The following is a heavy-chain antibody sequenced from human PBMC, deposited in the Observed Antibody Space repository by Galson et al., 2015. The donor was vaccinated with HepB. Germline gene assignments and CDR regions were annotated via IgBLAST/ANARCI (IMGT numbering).Heavy chain of an antibody. CDR1: GGSFSGYY. D-gene: IGHD6-19*01. Sequence: ETLSLTCAVYGGSFSGYYWSWIRQPPGKGLEWIGEINHSGSTNYNPSLKSRVTISVDTSKNQFSLKLSSVTAADTAVYYCARGKYAAVAGTWHNWFDPWGQGTLVTVSS. CDR2: INHSGST. J-gene: IGHJ5*02. V-gene: IGHV4-34*01. CDR3: ARGKYAAVAGTWHNWFDP.